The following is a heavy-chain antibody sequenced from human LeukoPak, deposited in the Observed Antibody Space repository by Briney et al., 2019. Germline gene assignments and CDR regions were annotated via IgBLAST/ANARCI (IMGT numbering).Heavy chain of an antibody. V-gene: IGHV4-59*12. CDR1: GGSISSYY. D-gene: IGHD6-13*01. CDR2: IYYSGST. Sequence: SETLSLTCTVSGGSISSYYWSWIRQPPGKGLEWIGYIYYSGSTNYNPSLKSRVTISVDTSKNQFSLKLSSVTAADTAVYYCASVQQLKAFDIWGQGTMVTVSS. J-gene: IGHJ3*02. CDR3: ASVQQLKAFDI.